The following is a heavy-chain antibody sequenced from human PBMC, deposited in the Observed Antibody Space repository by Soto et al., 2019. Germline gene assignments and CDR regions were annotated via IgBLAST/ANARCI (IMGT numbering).Heavy chain of an antibody. D-gene: IGHD3-22*01. J-gene: IGHJ2*01. V-gene: IGHV2-26*01. CDR2: IFSNDEK. CDR3: ARTYYYDSSGYYYWYFDL. Sequence: QVTLKESGPVLVKPTETLTLTCTVSGFSLSNARMGVSWIRQPPGKALEWLAHIFSNDEKSYSTSLKSRLTITRHTAKIQVVLTMTNMDPVDTATYYCARTYYYDSSGYYYWYFDLWGRGTLVTVSS. CDR1: GFSLSNARMG.